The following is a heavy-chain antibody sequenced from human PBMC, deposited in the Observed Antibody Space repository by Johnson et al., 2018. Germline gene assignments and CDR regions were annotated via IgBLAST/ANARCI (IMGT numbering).Heavy chain of an antibody. V-gene: IGHV3-30*03. D-gene: IGHD4-11*01. CDR2: ISDVGSNK. Sequence: QVRLGEGGGGVVQPGRSLRLSCAASGFTFSSYGMHWVRPAPGKGLEWVAVISDVGSNKYYADSVQGRFTISRDNYKNTLYLQMNSLRAEDTAVYYSAATDPYYYYYMDVWGKGTTVTVAS. CDR3: AATDPYYYYYMDV. J-gene: IGHJ6*03. CDR1: GFTFSSYG.